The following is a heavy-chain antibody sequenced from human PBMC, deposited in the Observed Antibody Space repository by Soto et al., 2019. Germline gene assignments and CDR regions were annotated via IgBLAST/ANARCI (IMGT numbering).Heavy chain of an antibody. V-gene: IGHV4-59*01. CDR3: PRGTRATQYYYYFYGMDV. J-gene: IGHJ6*02. CDR1: GGSISTYY. CDR2: ISYSGST. Sequence: PSETLSLTCTVSGGSISTYYWTWIRQPPGKGLEWIGYISYSGSTNYNTSLKSRLTISLNTSKKHFSLKLSSVTAADTAVYYCPRGTRATQYYYYFYGMDVWGQGTTVTSP.